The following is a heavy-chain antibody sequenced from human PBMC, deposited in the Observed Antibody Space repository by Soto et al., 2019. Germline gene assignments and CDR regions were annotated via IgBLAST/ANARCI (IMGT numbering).Heavy chain of an antibody. J-gene: IGHJ6*02. V-gene: IGHV3-23*01. CDR1: GFTFSSYA. CDR3: ASVDIVATSSPYYYYYGMDV. D-gene: IGHD5-12*01. CDR2: ISGSGGST. Sequence: EVQLLESGGGLVQPGGSLRLSCAASGFTFSSYAMSWVRQAPGKGLEWVSAISGSGGSTYYADSVKGRFTISRDNSKNTLYLQMNSLRAEDTAVYYCASVDIVATSSPYYYYYGMDVWGQGTTVTVSS.